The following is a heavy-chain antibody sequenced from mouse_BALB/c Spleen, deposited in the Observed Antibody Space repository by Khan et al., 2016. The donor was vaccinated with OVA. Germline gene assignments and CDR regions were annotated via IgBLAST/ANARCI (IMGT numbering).Heavy chain of an antibody. CDR3: ARVYEGAFDY. J-gene: IGHJ2*01. CDR1: GYSITSDYA. V-gene: IGHV3-2*02. D-gene: IGHD1-1*01. Sequence: EVQLQESGPGLVKPSQSLSLICTVTGYSITSDYAWNWIRQFPGNKLEWMGFISYSGNTNYKPSLKSRISITRDTSKNQFFLHLNSVTTEDTATSYCARVYEGAFDYWGQGTTLTVSS. CDR2: ISYSGNT.